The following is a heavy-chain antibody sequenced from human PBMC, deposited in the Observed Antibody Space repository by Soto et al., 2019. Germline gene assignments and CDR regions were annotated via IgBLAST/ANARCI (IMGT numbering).Heavy chain of an antibody. D-gene: IGHD3-10*01. J-gene: IGHJ3*02. CDR2: IIPIFGTA. Sequence: SVKVSCKASGGTFSSYAISWVRQAPGQGLEWMGGIIPIFGTANYAQKFQGRVTITADESTSTAYMELSSLRSEDTAVYYCARDPTRREVLWFGEFPAAFDIWGQGTMVTVS. CDR1: GGTFSSYA. CDR3: ARDPTRREVLWFGEFPAAFDI. V-gene: IGHV1-69*13.